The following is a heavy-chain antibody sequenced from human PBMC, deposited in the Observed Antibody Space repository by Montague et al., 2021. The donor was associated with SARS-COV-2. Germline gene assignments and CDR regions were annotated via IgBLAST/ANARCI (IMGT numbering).Heavy chain of an antibody. CDR2: INHSGSI. Sequence: SETLSLTCAVYGGSFSGYYWSWIRQPPGKGLEWIGEINHSGSINYNPSLKSRVTISVDTSKNQFSLKLSSVTAADTAVYYCARVPDYYDSSGYYFDAFDIWGPGTMVTVSS. D-gene: IGHD3-22*01. V-gene: IGHV4-34*01. CDR3: ARVPDYYDSSGYYFDAFDI. CDR1: GGSFSGYY. J-gene: IGHJ3*02.